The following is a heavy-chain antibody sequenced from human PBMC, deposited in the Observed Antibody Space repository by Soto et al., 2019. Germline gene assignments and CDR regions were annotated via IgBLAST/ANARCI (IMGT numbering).Heavy chain of an antibody. CDR2: ILPFFGTA. CDR1: GGTFSSSA. D-gene: IGHD4-17*01. V-gene: IGHV1-69*15. J-gene: IGHJ3*02. CDR3: ARRHEYGGNSDAFDI. Sequence: VQLVQSGAELKKPGSSVKVSCKASGGTFSSSAINWVRQAPGQGPEWMGNILPFFGTADYAQKFQGRVTITADVSTTTAYMELRSLRSEDTAVYYCARRHEYGGNSDAFDIWGQGTVVTVSS.